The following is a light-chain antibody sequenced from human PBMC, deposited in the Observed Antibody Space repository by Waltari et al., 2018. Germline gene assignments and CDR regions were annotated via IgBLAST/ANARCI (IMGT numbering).Light chain of an antibody. CDR2: RAS. J-gene: IGKJ2*01. V-gene: IGKV1-5*03. CDR1: QNIGDW. Sequence: ETQLTQSPSVLSASLCISLPISCRASQNIGDWMAWYRQKPGKAPDLLIYRASNLQSGVPARFRGSGSGTEFTLTIEGLQSDDFATYYCHQYDTYSSTFGQGTKVEV. CDR3: HQYDTYSST.